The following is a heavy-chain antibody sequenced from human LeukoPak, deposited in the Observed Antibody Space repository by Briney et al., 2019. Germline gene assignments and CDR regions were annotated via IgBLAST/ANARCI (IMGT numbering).Heavy chain of an antibody. J-gene: IGHJ4*02. CDR2: INHDGTT. Sequence: SETLSLTCAVSGESFSAYYWTWIRQPPGKGLEWVGEINHDGTTNYNPSLESRVTMSVDTSKNQFSLELSSVTAADTAMYYCARGLITIFGVVDCWGQGALVTVSS. D-gene: IGHD3-3*01. V-gene: IGHV4-34*01. CDR3: ARGLITIFGVVDC. CDR1: GESFSAYY.